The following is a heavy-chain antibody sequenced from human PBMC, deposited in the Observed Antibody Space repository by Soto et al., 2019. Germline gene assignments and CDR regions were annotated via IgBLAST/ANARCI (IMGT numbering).Heavy chain of an antibody. D-gene: IGHD3-10*01. CDR3: ARSITPFDY. V-gene: IGHV3-48*03. CDR2: ISSSGDTI. Sequence: GGSLRPSSGASGFTFSSYEMNWVRQAPGRGLEWVSYISSSGDTINYADSVKGRFTISRDNAKNSLYLQMNSLRAEDTAVYYCARSITPFDYWGQGTPVTVSS. J-gene: IGHJ4*02. CDR1: GFTFSSYE.